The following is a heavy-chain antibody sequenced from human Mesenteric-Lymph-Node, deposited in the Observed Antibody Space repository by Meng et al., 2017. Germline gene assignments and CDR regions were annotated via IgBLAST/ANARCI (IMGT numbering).Heavy chain of an antibody. CDR3: ARDYSATVATKHAFDI. V-gene: IGHV1-46*01. Sequence: ASVKVSCKASGYTFTSYDINWVRQAPGQGLEWMGIINPSGGSTSYAQKFQGRVTMTRDTSTSTVYMELSSLRSEDTAVYYCARDYSATVATKHAFDIWGQGTMVTVSS. J-gene: IGHJ3*02. CDR1: GYTFTSYD. CDR2: INPSGGST. D-gene: IGHD4-23*01.